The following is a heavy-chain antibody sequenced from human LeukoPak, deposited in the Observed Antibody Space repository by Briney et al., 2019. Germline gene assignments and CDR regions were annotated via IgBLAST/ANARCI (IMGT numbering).Heavy chain of an antibody. V-gene: IGHV4-39*07. J-gene: IGHJ4*02. D-gene: IGHD3-22*01. CDR3: ARVPMRLYDSSGWFDY. CDR1: GGSISSNGYY. Sequence: SETLSLTCTVSGGSISSNGYYWAWFRQPPGKGLEWIGSIYYSGGTYYNPSLKSRVTISIDTSKNQFSLKLRSVTAADTAVYYCARVPMRLYDSSGWFDYWGQGTLVTVSS. CDR2: IYYSGGT.